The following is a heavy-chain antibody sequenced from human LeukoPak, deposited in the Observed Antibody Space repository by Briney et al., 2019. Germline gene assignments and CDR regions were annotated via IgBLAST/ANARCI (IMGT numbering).Heavy chain of an antibody. J-gene: IGHJ4*02. V-gene: IGHV3-23*01. CDR2: ISGSGGST. D-gene: IGHD2-15*01. CDR3: AKDGDCSGGSCYPTFDY. CDR1: GFTFSSYA. Sequence: GGSLRLSCAASGFTFSSYAMSWVRQAPGKGLEWVSAISGSGGSTYYADSVKGRFTISRDNSKNTLYLQMNSLSAEDTAVYYCAKDGDCSGGSCYPTFDYWGQGTLVTVSS.